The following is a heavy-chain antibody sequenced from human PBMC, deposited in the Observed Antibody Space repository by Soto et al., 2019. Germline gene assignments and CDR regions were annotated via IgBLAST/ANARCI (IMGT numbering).Heavy chain of an antibody. V-gene: IGHV3-23*01. D-gene: IGHD3-10*01. CDR3: AKVGSSIWPPHYYFDY. Sequence: GGSLRLSCAASGFTFSSYGMSWVRQAPGKGLEWVSAIGNSGSATNHADSVKGRFTISRDNSKSTLYLQMNSLRAEDTAIYYCAKVGSSIWPPHYYFDYRGQGTLVTGSS. CDR2: IGNSGSAT. J-gene: IGHJ4*02. CDR1: GFTFSSYG.